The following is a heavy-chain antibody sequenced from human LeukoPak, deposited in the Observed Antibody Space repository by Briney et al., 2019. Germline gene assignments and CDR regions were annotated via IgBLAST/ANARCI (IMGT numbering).Heavy chain of an antibody. CDR2: IYYSGNT. CDR3: ARAYSGGYYYDSSGFDP. J-gene: IGHJ5*02. D-gene: IGHD3-22*01. CDR1: GDSISSSSSY. V-gene: IGHV4-39*07. Sequence: SETLSLTCTVSGDSISSSSSYWGWIRQPPGKGLEWIGSIYYSGNTYYNTSLKSRVTISVDTSKNQFSLKLSSVTAADTAVYYCARAYSGGYYYDSSGFDPWGQGTLVTVSS.